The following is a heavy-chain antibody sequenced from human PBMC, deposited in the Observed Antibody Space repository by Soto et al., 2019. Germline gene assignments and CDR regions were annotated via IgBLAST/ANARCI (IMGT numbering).Heavy chain of an antibody. Sequence: SETLSLTCAVSGGSISSGGYSWSWIRQPPGKGLEWIGYIYHSGSTYYNPSLKSRVTISVDRSKKQFSLKLSSVTAADTAVYYCARGFRGYYYDSSGYAFDIWGQGTMVT. CDR3: ARGFRGYYYDSSGYAFDI. CDR2: IYHSGST. J-gene: IGHJ3*02. V-gene: IGHV4-30-2*01. CDR1: GGSISSGGYS. D-gene: IGHD3-22*01.